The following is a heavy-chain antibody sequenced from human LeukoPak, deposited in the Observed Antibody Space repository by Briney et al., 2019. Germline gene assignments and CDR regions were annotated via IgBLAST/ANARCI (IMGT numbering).Heavy chain of an antibody. Sequence: GGSLRLSCAASGFTPSSYAMSWVRQAPGEGREWVSAISGSGGRTYYTDSVKGRFTISRDNSKNTLYLQMNSLRAVDTAVYYCAKVPDSSGYDLGYWGQGTLVTVSS. D-gene: IGHD3-22*01. J-gene: IGHJ4*02. CDR1: GFTPSSYA. CDR2: ISGSGGRT. V-gene: IGHV3-23*01. CDR3: AKVPDSSGYDLGY.